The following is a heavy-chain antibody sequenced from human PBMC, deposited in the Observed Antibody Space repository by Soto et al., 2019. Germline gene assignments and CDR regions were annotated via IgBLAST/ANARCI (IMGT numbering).Heavy chain of an antibody. CDR1: GGTFSSYA. CDR3: ERPETAMVGYYGMDV. Sequence: QVQLVQSGAEVKKPGSSVKVSCKASGGTFSSYAISWVRQAPGQGLEWMGGIIPIFGTANYAQKFQGRVTITADESTSTAYMGMSSLRSEDTAVYYCERPETAMVGYYGMDVWGQGTTVTVSS. D-gene: IGHD5-18*01. CDR2: IIPIFGTA. V-gene: IGHV1-69*12. J-gene: IGHJ6*02.